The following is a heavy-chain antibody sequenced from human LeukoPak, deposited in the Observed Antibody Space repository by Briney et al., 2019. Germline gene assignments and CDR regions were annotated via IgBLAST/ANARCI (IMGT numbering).Heavy chain of an antibody. CDR3: ARHFVYDNNGYYFPPPPPY. V-gene: IGHV4-4*07. D-gene: IGHD3-22*01. CDR2: IYTSGA. CDR1: LSSIRSYY. Sequence: SETLSLTCTVSLSSIRSYYWSWIRQPAGKGLEWIGRIYTSGATYNPSLKSRVTMSVDSSKNQFSLNLTSVTAADTGVYYCARHFVYDNNGYYFPPPPPYWGQGTLVTVSS. J-gene: IGHJ4*02.